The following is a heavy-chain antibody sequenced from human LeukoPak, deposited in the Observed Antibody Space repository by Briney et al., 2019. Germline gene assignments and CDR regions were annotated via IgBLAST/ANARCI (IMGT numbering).Heavy chain of an antibody. CDR1: GFPFTTYA. CDR3: AKVDYYDSSGNYPNWFDP. CDR2: ISGRGGRT. J-gene: IGHJ5*02. V-gene: IGHV3-23*01. Sequence: GGSLRLSCAASGFPFTTYAMSWVRQAPGKGPEWVSAISGRGGRTYYADSVKGRFTISRDNYKNTLYLQMNSLRAEDTAVYYCAKVDYYDSSGNYPNWFDPWGQGTLVTVSS. D-gene: IGHD3-22*01.